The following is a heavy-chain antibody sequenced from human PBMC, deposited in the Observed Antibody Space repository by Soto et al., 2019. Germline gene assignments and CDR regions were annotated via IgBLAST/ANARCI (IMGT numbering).Heavy chain of an antibody. V-gene: IGHV4-59*12. CDR1: GGSISGYY. D-gene: IGHD4-17*01. CDR2: IYYSGST. J-gene: IGHJ5*02. CDR3: ARVWTKVTNWFDP. Sequence: SETLSLTCSVSGGSISGYYSTWIRQSPGKGLEWIGYIYYSGSTNYNPSLKSRVTISVDKSKNQFSLKLSSVTAADTAVYYCARVWTKVTNWFDPWGQGTLVTVSS.